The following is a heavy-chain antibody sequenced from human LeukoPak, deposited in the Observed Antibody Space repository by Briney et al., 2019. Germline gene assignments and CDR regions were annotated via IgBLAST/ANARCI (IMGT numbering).Heavy chain of an antibody. D-gene: IGHD3-10*01. CDR3: VRDYYGSAQGY. CDR1: GFTFSGYW. Sequence: TGGSLTLSCGASGFTFSGYWMHWVRQPPGKGLVWVSRINSDGSITTYADSVKGRFTISRDNAKNTLYLQMISLRGEDTAVYYWVRDYYGSAQGYWGQGTLVTVSS. J-gene: IGHJ4*02. V-gene: IGHV3-74*01. CDR2: INSDGSIT.